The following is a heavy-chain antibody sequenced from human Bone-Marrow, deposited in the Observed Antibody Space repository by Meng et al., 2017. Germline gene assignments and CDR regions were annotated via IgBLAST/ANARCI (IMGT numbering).Heavy chain of an antibody. J-gene: IGHJ4*02. D-gene: IGHD2-15*01. CDR1: GGSVSSGSYY. Sequence: GSLRLSCTVSGGSVSSGSYYWSWIRQPPGKGLEWIGYTYYSGSTNYNPSLKSRVTISVDTSKNQFSLKLSSVTAADTAVYYCARADLGSGTDYWGQGTLVTVSS. V-gene: IGHV4-61*01. CDR2: TYYSGST. CDR3: ARADLGSGTDY.